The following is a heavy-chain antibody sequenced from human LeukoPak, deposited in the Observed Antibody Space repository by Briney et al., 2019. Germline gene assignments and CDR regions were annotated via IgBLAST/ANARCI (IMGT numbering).Heavy chain of an antibody. CDR2: MNPNSGNT. CDR1: GGTFSSYA. J-gene: IGHJ4*02. Sequence: GASVKVSCKXSGGTFSSYAISWVRQATGQGLERMGWMNPNSGNTGYSQKFQGRVTMTRNTSISTAYMELSSLRSEDTAVYYCASLGSGTIDYWGQGTLVTVSS. V-gene: IGHV1-8*02. CDR3: ASLGSGTIDY. D-gene: IGHD3-10*01.